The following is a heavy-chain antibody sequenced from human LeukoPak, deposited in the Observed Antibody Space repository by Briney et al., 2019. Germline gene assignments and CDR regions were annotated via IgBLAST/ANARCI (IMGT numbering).Heavy chain of an antibody. J-gene: IGHJ3*02. Sequence: GGSLRLSCAASGFTFSSYAMSWGRKAPGKGLEWVSAISGSGGSTYYADSVKGRFTISRDNSKNTLYLQMNSLRAEDTAVYYCAKDGPCSSTSCYGRSGAFDIWGQGTMVTVSS. V-gene: IGHV3-23*01. D-gene: IGHD2-2*01. CDR1: GFTFSSYA. CDR2: ISGSGGST. CDR3: AKDGPCSSTSCYGRSGAFDI.